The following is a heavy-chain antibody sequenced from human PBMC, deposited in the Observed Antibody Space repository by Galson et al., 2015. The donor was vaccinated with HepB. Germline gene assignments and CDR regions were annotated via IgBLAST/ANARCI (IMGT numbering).Heavy chain of an antibody. J-gene: IGHJ5*02. CDR2: ISDSGTT. CDR1: GGSISSNY. D-gene: IGHD5-12*01. V-gene: IGHV4-59*01. CDR3: ARLTGYDFYNWFDP. Sequence: SETLSLTCTVSGGSISSNYWSWLRQPPGKGPEWIAYISDSGTTDYNPSLRSRVHISIDTSRNQFSLKLSSVTAADTALYYCARLTGYDFYNWFDPWAREPWSPSPQ.